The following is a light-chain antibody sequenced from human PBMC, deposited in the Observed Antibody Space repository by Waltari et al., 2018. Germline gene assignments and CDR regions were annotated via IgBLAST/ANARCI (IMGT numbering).Light chain of an antibody. V-gene: IGLV3-21*02. CDR3: QVWDSSSDHVV. J-gene: IGLJ2*01. CDR1: NIGSKS. Sequence: SYVLTQPPSVSVAPGQTARITCGGNNIGSKSVHWYQQRPGQAPVLVVYDESDRPSGIPEGFSGSNSGNTATLTISRVEAGDEADYYCQVWDSSSDHVVFGGGTKLTVL. CDR2: DES.